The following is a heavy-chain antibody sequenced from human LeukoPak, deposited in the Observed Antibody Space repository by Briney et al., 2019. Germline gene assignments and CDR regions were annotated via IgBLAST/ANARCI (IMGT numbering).Heavy chain of an antibody. V-gene: IGHV3-23*01. CDR3: AKETSSSFDY. CDR2: ISNSGGST. CDR1: VFTFSSYA. J-gene: IGHJ4*02. D-gene: IGHD6-6*01. Sequence: PGGSLRLSCAASVFTFSSYAMNWVRQATGKGLEWVSGISNSGGSTYYADSVKGRFTISRDNSKNTLYLQMNSLRAEDTAVYYCAKETSSSFDYWGQGTLVTVSS.